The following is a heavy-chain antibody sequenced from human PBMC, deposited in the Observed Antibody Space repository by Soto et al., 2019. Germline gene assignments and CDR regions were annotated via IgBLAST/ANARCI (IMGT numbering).Heavy chain of an antibody. CDR1: GGSISSGSYY. Sequence: QVQLQESGPGLVKPSQTLSLTCTVSGGSISSGSYYWSWIRQHPGKALKWIGYIYYSGSTYYNPSLKSRVTISVDTSKNQFSLKLSSVTAADTAVYYCARVGTMVRGVITAFDYWGQGTLVTVSS. V-gene: IGHV4-31*03. J-gene: IGHJ4*02. CDR3: ARVGTMVRGVITAFDY. D-gene: IGHD3-10*01. CDR2: IYYSGST.